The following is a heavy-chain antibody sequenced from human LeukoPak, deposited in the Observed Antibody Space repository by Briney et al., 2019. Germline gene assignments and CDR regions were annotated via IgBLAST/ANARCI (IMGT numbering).Heavy chain of an antibody. D-gene: IGHD6-19*01. CDR1: GFTFSSYA. CDR3: AKGLGGWTLWYYFDY. V-gene: IGHV3-23*01. J-gene: IGHJ4*02. Sequence: GGSLRLSCAASGFTFSSYAMSWVRQAPGKGLEWVSAISGSGGSTYYADSVKGRFTISRDNSKNTLYLQMNSLRAEDTAVYYCAKGLGGWTLWYYFDYWGQGTLVTVSS. CDR2: ISGSGGST.